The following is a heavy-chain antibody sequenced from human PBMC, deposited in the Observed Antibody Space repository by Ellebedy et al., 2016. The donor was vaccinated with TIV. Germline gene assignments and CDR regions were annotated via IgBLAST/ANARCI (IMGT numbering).Heavy chain of an antibody. V-gene: IGHV3-7*03. D-gene: IGHD1-26*01. CDR1: GFTFSTYW. CDR2: MKQDGSEI. J-gene: IGHJ4*02. Sequence: GESLKISCAASGFTFSTYWMSWVRQAPGKGLEWVANMKQDGSEIYYVDSVKGRFTISRDNAKNSLYLQMNSLRAEDTAVYYCAYFGSYYAGWGQGTLVTVSS. CDR3: AYFGSYYAG.